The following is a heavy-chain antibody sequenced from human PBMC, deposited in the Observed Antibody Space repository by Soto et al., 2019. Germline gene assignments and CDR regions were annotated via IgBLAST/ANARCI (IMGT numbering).Heavy chain of an antibody. Sequence: GGSLRLSCAASGFTFSSYGMHWVRQAPGKGLEWVAVISYDGSNKYYADSVKGRFTISRDNSKNTLYLQMNSLRAEDTAVYYCAKDPFLRDYYDSSGPFDYWGQGTLVTVSS. D-gene: IGHD3-22*01. CDR3: AKDPFLRDYYDSSGPFDY. CDR2: ISYDGSNK. V-gene: IGHV3-30*18. CDR1: GFTFSSYG. J-gene: IGHJ4*02.